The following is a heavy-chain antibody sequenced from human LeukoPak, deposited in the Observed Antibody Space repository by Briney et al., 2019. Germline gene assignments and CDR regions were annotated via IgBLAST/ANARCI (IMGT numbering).Heavy chain of an antibody. Sequence: PGGSLRLSCAASGFTFSSYSMNWVRQAPGKGLEWVSAISGSGGSTYYADSVKGRFTISRDNSKNTLYLQMNSLRAEDTAVYYCAGVPAAIWYYYYGMDVWGQGTTVTVSS. CDR1: GFTFSSYS. CDR3: AGVPAAIWYYYYGMDV. J-gene: IGHJ6*02. D-gene: IGHD2-2*02. CDR2: ISGSGGST. V-gene: IGHV3-23*01.